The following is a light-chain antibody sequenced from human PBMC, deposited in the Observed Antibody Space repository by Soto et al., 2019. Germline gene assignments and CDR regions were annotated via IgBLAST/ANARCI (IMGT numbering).Light chain of an antibody. CDR1: QSVNNK. Sequence: EIILTQSPASLSVSPGERATLSCRASQSVNNKLAWYQQKRGQAPRLLICGASTRATGIPGRFRGSESGTEFTLTITSLQSEDFAVYFCQQYKNWPPDTFGQGKKLEIK. J-gene: IGKJ2*01. V-gene: IGKV3-15*01. CDR2: GAS. CDR3: QQYKNWPPDT.